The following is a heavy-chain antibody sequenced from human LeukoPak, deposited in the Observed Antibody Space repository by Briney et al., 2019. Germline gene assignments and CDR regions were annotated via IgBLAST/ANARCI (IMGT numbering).Heavy chain of an antibody. CDR2: INHSGST. CDR3: ARGGNPGVTTKRAPKYYYYYYYMDV. Sequence: SETLSLTCAVYGGSFSGYYWSWIRQPPGKGLEWIGEINHSGSTNYNPSLKSRVTISVDTSKNQFSLKLSSVTAADTAVYYCARGGNPGVTTKRAPKYYYYYYYMDVWGKGTTVTVSS. V-gene: IGHV4-34*01. D-gene: IGHD4-11*01. J-gene: IGHJ6*03. CDR1: GGSFSGYY.